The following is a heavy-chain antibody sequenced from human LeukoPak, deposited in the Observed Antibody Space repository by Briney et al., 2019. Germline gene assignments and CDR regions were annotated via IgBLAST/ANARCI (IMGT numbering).Heavy chain of an antibody. V-gene: IGHV3-30-3*01. Sequence: PGGSLRLSCAASGFTFSSYAMHWVRQAPGKGLEWVAVISYDGSNKYYADSVKGRFTISRDNSKNTLYLQMNSLRAEDTAVYYCALVVVPAFDYWGQGTLVTVSS. J-gene: IGHJ4*02. D-gene: IGHD2-2*01. CDR3: ALVVVPAFDY. CDR1: GFTFSSYA. CDR2: ISYDGSNK.